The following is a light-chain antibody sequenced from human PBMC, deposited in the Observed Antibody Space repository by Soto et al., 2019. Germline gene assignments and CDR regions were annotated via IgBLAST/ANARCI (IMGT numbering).Light chain of an antibody. CDR3: QQFSSYPLT. Sequence: IVLTRSPATLSLSPVERATLCCMASQSVSSYLAWYQQKPGQAPRLLIYDASNRATGIPARFSGSGSGTEFTLTISSLQSEDFAVYYCQQFSSYPLTFGGGTKVDIK. CDR2: DAS. J-gene: IGKJ4*01. CDR1: QSVSSY. V-gene: IGKV3-11*01.